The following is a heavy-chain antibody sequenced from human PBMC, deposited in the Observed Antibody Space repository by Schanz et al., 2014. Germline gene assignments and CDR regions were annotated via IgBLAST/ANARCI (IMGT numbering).Heavy chain of an antibody. CDR2: INSRNEV. J-gene: IGHJ4*02. D-gene: IGHD3-16*01. V-gene: IGHV3-21*01. Sequence: VQLVESGGGLVKPGGSLRLSCAASGFTFSTYAMHWVRQAPGKGLEWVSVINSRNEVFSIDSVRGRFTIFRDNPKKSAYLQMNSLRADDTAVYYCSRGIVGGLDCWGQGTLVTVSS. CDR3: SRGIVGGLDC. CDR1: GFTFSTYA.